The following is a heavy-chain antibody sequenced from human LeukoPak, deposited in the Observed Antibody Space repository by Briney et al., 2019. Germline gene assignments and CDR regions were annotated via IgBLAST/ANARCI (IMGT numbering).Heavy chain of an antibody. V-gene: IGHV3-23*01. CDR2: NGGSGGRT. CDR3: AQEHFDTSGYYSRFDN. J-gene: IGHJ4*02. Sequence: GGSLRLSCAASGFTFPRHAMSWVRQAPGKGLEWVASNGGSGGRTHYADSVKGRFTISRDNSQNTVYLHMNSLRADDTAVYYCAQEHFDTSGYYSRFDNWGQGILVTASS. CDR1: GFTFPRHA. D-gene: IGHD3-22*01.